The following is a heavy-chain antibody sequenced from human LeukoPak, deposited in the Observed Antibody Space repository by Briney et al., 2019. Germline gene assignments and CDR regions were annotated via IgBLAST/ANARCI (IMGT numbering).Heavy chain of an antibody. D-gene: IGHD4-17*01. V-gene: IGHV3-7*01. CDR3: ARRSTVTAYDFYYIDV. CDR2: IKEDGSEK. Sequence: GGSLRLSCEASEFIFSGYWMTWVRQAPGKGLEWVANIKEDGSEKYYVDSVKGRFIISRNNANKSLYLQMNSLRAEDTAVYYCARRSTVTAYDFYYIDVWGKGTTVIVSS. CDR1: EFIFSGYW. J-gene: IGHJ6*03.